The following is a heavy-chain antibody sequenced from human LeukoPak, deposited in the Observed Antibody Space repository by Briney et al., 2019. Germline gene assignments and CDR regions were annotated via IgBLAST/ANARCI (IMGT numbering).Heavy chain of an antibody. D-gene: IGHD4-17*01. J-gene: IGHJ3*02. Sequence: GGSLRLSCAASGFTFSSYGMHWVRQAPGKGLEWVAVISYDGSNKYYADSVKGRFTISRDNSKNTLYLQMNSLRAEDTAVYYCAKGGLRIDAFDIWGQGTMVTVSS. CDR1: GFTFSSYG. CDR3: AKGGLRIDAFDI. CDR2: ISYDGSNK. V-gene: IGHV3-30*18.